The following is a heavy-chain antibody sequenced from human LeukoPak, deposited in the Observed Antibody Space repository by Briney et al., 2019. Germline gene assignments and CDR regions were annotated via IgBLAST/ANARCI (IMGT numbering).Heavy chain of an antibody. CDR3: ARAPTETTPFDY. J-gene: IGHJ4*02. CDR2: ISTYNGNT. V-gene: IGHV1-18*01. D-gene: IGHD4-17*01. Sequence: GASVKVSCKASGYTFTSYDINWVRQAPGQGLEWMGWISTYNGNTNYAQKVQGRVTMTTDTSTSTAYMELRSLRSDDTAVFYCARAPTETTPFDYWGQGTLVTVSS. CDR1: GYTFTSYD.